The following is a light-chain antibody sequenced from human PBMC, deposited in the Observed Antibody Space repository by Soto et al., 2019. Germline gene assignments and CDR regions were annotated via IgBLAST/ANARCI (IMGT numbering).Light chain of an antibody. J-gene: IGKJ1*01. V-gene: IGKV1-5*03. CDR1: QSISSW. CDR3: QQYKSYPRT. Sequence: DIQMTQSPSTLSASGGDRVTITCRASQSISSWLAWYQQKPGKAPKLLIYKASSLQSGVPSRFSGSGSGTEFTLTISTLQPDDFATYYCQQYKSYPRTFGQGTKVEIK. CDR2: KAS.